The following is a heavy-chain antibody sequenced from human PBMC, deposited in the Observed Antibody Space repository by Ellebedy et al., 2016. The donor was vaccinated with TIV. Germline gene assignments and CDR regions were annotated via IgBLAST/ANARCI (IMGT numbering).Heavy chain of an antibody. CDR3: AKGSFPFGDKSERIYSFQY. CDR2: INRGGDHV. CDR1: GFTFDYYE. Sequence: PGGSLRLSCAASGFTFDYYEMSWVRQAPGKGLEWISYINRGGDHVFYADSVKGRFTISTHNSRNTLYLQMTNLRTEDTAVYYCAKGSFPFGDKSERIYSFQYWGQGTLVTVSS. J-gene: IGHJ4*02. V-gene: IGHV3-48*03. D-gene: IGHD3-10*01.